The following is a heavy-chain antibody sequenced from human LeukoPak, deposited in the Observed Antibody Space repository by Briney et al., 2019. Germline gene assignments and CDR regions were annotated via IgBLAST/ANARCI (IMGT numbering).Heavy chain of an antibody. D-gene: IGHD3-22*01. CDR1: GFTFSSFA. CDR2: ISSSSSTI. CDR3: ARVGNYYDSSGYSDY. V-gene: IGHV3-48*01. Sequence: GRSLRLSCAASGFTFSSFAMHWVRQAPGKGLEWVSYISSSSSTIYYADSVKGRFTISRDNAKNSLYLQMNSLRAEDTAVYYCARVGNYYDSSGYSDYWGQGTLVTVSS. J-gene: IGHJ4*02.